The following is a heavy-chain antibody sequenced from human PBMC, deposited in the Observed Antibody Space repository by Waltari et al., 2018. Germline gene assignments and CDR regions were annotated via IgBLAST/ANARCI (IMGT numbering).Heavy chain of an antibody. D-gene: IGHD3-22*01. Sequence: QVQLQESGPGLVKPSETLSLTCTVSGGSISSHYWSWIRQPPGQGLEWIGYIYYSGSTNYNPSLKSRVTISVDTSKNQFSLKLSSVTAADTAVYYCASLGVYYYDSSGFFDAFDIWGQGTMVTVSS. CDR2: IYYSGST. V-gene: IGHV4-59*11. CDR1: GGSISSHY. CDR3: ASLGVYYYDSSGFFDAFDI. J-gene: IGHJ3*02.